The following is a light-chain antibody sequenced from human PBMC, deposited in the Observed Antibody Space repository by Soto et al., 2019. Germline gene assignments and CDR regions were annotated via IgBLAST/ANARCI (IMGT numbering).Light chain of an antibody. Sequence: QLVLTQPPSVSQAPGQRVTISCSGSTSNIGNHDVNWYQHLPGKPPKLLIYFDDLLPSGVSDRFSGSRSGTSASLAISGLLSEDEGDYYCSAWDDNLPGWVFGGGTKLTVL. CDR1: TSNIGNHD. V-gene: IGLV1-36*01. CDR2: FDD. J-gene: IGLJ3*02. CDR3: SAWDDNLPGWV.